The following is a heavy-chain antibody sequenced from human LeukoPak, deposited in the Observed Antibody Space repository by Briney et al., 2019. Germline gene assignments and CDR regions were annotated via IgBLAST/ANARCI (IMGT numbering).Heavy chain of an antibody. CDR1: GFTFSSYG. D-gene: IGHD4-17*01. CDR2: ISYDGSNK. CDR3: AKDGDYPTVVSHWYFDL. Sequence: PGGSLRLSCAASGFTFSSYGMHWVRQAPGKGLEWVAVISYDGSNKYYADSVKGRFTISRDNSKNTLYLQMNSLRVEDTAVYYCAKDGDYPTVVSHWYFDLWGRGTLVTVSS. J-gene: IGHJ2*01. V-gene: IGHV3-30*18.